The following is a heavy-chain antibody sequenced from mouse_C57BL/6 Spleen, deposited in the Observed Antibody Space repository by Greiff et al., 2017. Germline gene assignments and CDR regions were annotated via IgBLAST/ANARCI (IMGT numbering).Heavy chain of an antibody. CDR1: GFTFSSYG. V-gene: IGHV5-6*01. CDR3: ARHEGY. Sequence: EVHLVESGGDLVKPGGSLKLSCAASGFTFSSYGMSWVRQTPDKRLEWVATISSGGSYTYYPDSVKGRFTISRDNAKNTLYLQMSSLKSEDTAMYYCARHEGYWGQGTLVTVSA. J-gene: IGHJ3*01. CDR2: ISSGGSYT.